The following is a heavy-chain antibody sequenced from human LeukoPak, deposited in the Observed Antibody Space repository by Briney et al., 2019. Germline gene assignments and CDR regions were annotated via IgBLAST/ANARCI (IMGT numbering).Heavy chain of an antibody. CDR3: ARDYTRGIAARPLNWFDP. CDR1: GFTFSSYS. J-gene: IGHJ5*02. V-gene: IGHV3-21*01. CDR2: ISSSSSYI. D-gene: IGHD6-6*01. Sequence: GGSLRLSCAASGFTFSSYSMNWVRQAPGKGLEWVSSISSSSSYIYYADSVKGRFTISRDNAKNSLYLQMNSLRAEDTAVYYCARDYTRGIAARPLNWFDPRGQGTLVTVSS.